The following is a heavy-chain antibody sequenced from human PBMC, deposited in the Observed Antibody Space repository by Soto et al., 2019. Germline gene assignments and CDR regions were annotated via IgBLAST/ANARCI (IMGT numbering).Heavy chain of an antibody. D-gene: IGHD3-22*01. CDR2: IYYSGST. J-gene: IGHJ4*02. CDR3: ARRGDSSRYYAYLSYFDY. V-gene: IGHV4-39*01. Sequence: SETLSLTCTVSGGSISSSSYYWGWIRQPPGKGLEWIGSIYYSGSTYYNPSLKSRVTISVDTSKNQFSLKLSSVTAADTAVYYCARRGDSSRYYAYLSYFDYWGQGTLVTVSS. CDR1: GGSISSSSYY.